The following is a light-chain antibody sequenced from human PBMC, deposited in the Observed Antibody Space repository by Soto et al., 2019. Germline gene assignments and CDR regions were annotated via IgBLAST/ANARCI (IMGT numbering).Light chain of an antibody. CDR1: QSANNNQ. CDR3: QQYGNSPYT. CDR2: GAS. Sequence: EIVLTQSPGTLSLSPGERGTLSCRASQSANNNQLVWYQQKPGQAPRLLIYGASSRAAGIPERFSGSGSGTDFTLTISRLEPEDFVVYYCQQYGNSPYTFGQGTRLEIK. J-gene: IGKJ2*01. V-gene: IGKV3-20*01.